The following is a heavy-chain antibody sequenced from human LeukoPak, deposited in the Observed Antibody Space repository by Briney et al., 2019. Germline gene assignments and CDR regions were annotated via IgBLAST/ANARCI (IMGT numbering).Heavy chain of an antibody. Sequence: GGSLRLSCAASGFTFSSYGMHWARQAPGKGLEWVAFIRYDGSNKYYADSVKGRFTISRDNSKNTLYLQMNSLRAEDTAVYYCAKEESGYCSGGSCVNWFDPWGQGTLVTVSS. V-gene: IGHV3-30*02. J-gene: IGHJ5*02. CDR2: IRYDGSNK. CDR3: AKEESGYCSGGSCVNWFDP. CDR1: GFTFSSYG. D-gene: IGHD2-15*01.